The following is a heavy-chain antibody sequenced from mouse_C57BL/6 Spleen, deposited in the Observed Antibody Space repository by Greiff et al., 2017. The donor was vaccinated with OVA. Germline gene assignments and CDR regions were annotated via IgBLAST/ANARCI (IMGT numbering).Heavy chain of an antibody. Sequence: VQLQQPGAELVKPGASVQLSCKASGYTFTSYWMQWVKQRPGQGLEWIGEIDPSYSYTNYNQKFKGKATLTVDTSSSTAYMQLSSLTSEDSAVYYCARGGGDYYAMDYWGQGTSVTVSS. V-gene: IGHV1-50*01. CDR3: ARGGGDYYAMDY. J-gene: IGHJ4*01. CDR1: GYTFTSYW. CDR2: IDPSYSYT.